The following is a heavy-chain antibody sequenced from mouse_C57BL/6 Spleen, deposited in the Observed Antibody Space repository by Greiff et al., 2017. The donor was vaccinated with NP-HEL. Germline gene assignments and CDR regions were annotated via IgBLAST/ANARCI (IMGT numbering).Heavy chain of an antibody. D-gene: IGHD2-3*01. J-gene: IGHJ3*01. CDR3: ARDDPQIAY. V-gene: IGHV1-55*01. Sequence: QVHVKQPGAELVKPGASVKMSCKASGYTFTSYWITWVKQRPGQGLEWIGDIYPGSGSTNYNEKFKSKATLTVDTSSSTAYMQLSSLTSEDAAVYYGARDDPQIAYWGQGTLVTVSA. CDR1: GYTFTSYW. CDR2: IYPGSGST.